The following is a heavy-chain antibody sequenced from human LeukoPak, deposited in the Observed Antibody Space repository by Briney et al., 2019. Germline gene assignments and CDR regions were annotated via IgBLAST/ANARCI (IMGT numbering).Heavy chain of an antibody. Sequence: ASVKVSCKASGYTFTSYGISWVRQAPGQGLEWMGWISAYNGNTDYAQKLQGRVTMTTDTSTGTAYMELRSLRSDDTAVYYCARRDVGYCSGGSCYYFDYWGQGTLVTVSS. V-gene: IGHV1-18*01. CDR1: GYTFTSYG. D-gene: IGHD2-15*01. CDR2: ISAYNGNT. CDR3: ARRDVGYCSGGSCYYFDY. J-gene: IGHJ4*02.